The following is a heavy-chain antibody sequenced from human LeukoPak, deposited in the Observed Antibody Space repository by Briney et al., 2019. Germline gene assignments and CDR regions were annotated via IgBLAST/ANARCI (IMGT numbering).Heavy chain of an antibody. D-gene: IGHD3-10*01. J-gene: IGHJ4*02. CDR1: GFTFSSYG. Sequence: GGSLRLSCAASGFTFSSYGMHWVRQAPGKGLEWVAFIRYDGSNKYYADSVKGRFTISRDNAKNSLYLQMNSLRAEDTAVYYCARDVLLWFGDPCPPLDYWGQGTLVTVSS. CDR2: IRYDGSNK. CDR3: ARDVLLWFGDPCPPLDY. V-gene: IGHV3-30*02.